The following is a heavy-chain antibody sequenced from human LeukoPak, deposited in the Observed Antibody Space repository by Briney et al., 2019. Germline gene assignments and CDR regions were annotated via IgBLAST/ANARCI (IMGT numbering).Heavy chain of an antibody. CDR1: GFTFSNYW. CDR3: ARVTAVAGTSVGVDA. Sequence: GGSLRLSCAASGFTFSNYWMHWVRQTPGKGLVWVSRINSDASVTTYADSVKGRFTISRDNAKNTLYLQMNSLRAEDTAVCYRARVTAVAGTSVGVDAWGQGILVTVS. D-gene: IGHD6-19*01. V-gene: IGHV3-74*01. CDR2: INSDASVT. J-gene: IGHJ4*02.